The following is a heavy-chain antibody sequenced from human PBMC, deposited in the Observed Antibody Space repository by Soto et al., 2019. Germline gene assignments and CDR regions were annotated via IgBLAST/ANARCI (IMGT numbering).Heavy chain of an antibody. D-gene: IGHD5-12*01. CDR2: ISAYNGNT. J-gene: IGHJ4*02. Sequence: PGASVKVSCKASGYTFTSYGLSSVRQAPGQGLEWMGWISAYNGNTNYAQKLQGRVTMTTDTSTSTAYMELRSLRSDDTAVYYCARETDGYNSDYYFDYWAQGTLVTVS. V-gene: IGHV1-18*01. CDR3: ARETDGYNSDYYFDY. CDR1: GYTFTSYG.